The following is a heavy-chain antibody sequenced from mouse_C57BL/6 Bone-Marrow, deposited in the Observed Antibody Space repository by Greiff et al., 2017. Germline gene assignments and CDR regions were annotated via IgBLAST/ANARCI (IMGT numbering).Heavy chain of an antibody. CDR3: ASLYYYVSSRY. J-gene: IGHJ4*01. V-gene: IGHV1-26*01. CDR2: INPNNGGT. Sequence: VQLQQSGPELVKPGASVKISCKASGYTFTDYYMNWVKQSHGKSLEWIGDINPNNGGTSYNQKFKGKATMTLDKSSSTAYMELRRLTSDDSAVYYCASLYYYVSSRYWGQVVSVTVSS. CDR1: GYTFTDYY. D-gene: IGHD1-1*01.